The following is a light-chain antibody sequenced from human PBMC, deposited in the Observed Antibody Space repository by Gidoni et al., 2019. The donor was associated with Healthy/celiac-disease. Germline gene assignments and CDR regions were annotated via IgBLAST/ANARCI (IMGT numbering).Light chain of an antibody. CDR2: DAS. CDR3: QQRSNWPPYT. Sequence: EIVLTQSPATMSLSPGERATLSFRASQSVSSYLACYQQKTGQAPRLLIYDASNRATGIPARFSGSGSGTDFTLTISSLEPEDFAVDYCQQRSNWPPYTFGQGTKLEIK. CDR1: QSVSSY. J-gene: IGKJ2*01. V-gene: IGKV3-11*01.